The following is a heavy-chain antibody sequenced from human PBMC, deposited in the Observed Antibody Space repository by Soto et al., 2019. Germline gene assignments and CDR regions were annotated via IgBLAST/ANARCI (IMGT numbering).Heavy chain of an antibody. CDR2: INAGNGNT. Sequence: GASVKVSCKASGYTFANYAGHWVRQAPGQRLEWMGWINAGNGNTRFSQNLQGRVTITRDTSARTVYMELSSMRSENTAVNYCARGHFAVVPVASWFYYRDVWGKGTTLTVSS. J-gene: IGHJ6*03. V-gene: IGHV1-3*01. CDR1: GYTFANYA. CDR3: ARGHFAVVPVASWFYYRDV. D-gene: IGHD2-2*01.